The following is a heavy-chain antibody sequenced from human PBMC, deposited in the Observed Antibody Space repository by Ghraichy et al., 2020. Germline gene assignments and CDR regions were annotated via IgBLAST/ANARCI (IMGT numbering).Heavy chain of an antibody. Sequence: SETLSLTCAVYGGSFSGYYWSWIRQPPGKGLEWIGEINHSGSTNYNPSLKSRVTISVDTSKNQFSLKLSSVTAADTAVYYCASDGTNWNYGRDAFDIWGQGTMVTVSS. V-gene: IGHV4-34*01. D-gene: IGHD1-7*01. CDR1: GGSFSGYY. CDR2: INHSGST. J-gene: IGHJ3*02. CDR3: ASDGTNWNYGRDAFDI.